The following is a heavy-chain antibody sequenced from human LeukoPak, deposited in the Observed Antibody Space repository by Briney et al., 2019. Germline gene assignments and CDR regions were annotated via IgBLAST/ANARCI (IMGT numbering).Heavy chain of an antibody. J-gene: IGHJ4*02. V-gene: IGHV1-2*02. CDR3: ARAGSSWYVYFDY. CDR1: GGTFSSYA. CDR2: INPNSGGT. Sequence: ASVKVSCKASGGTFSSYAISWVRQAPGQGLEWMGGINPNSGGTNYAQKFQGRVTMTRDTSISTAYMELSRLRSDDTAVYYCARAGSSWYVYFDYWGQGTLVTVSS. D-gene: IGHD6-13*01.